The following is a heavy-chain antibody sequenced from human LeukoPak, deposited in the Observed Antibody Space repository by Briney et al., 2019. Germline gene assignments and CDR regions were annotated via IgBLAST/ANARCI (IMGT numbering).Heavy chain of an antibody. D-gene: IGHD5-18*01. Sequence: GGSLRLSCAASGFTFGSYAMSWVRQAPGKGLEWVSAISGSGGSTYYADSVKGRFTISRDNSKNTLYLQMNSLRAEDTAVYYCAKPPYVDTAMVTGFDYWGQGTLVTVSS. CDR2: ISGSGGST. CDR1: GFTFGSYA. J-gene: IGHJ4*02. CDR3: AKPPYVDTAMVTGFDY. V-gene: IGHV3-23*01.